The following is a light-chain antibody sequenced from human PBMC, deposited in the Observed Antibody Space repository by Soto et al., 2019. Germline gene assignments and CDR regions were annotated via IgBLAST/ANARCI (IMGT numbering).Light chain of an antibody. V-gene: IGKV3-15*01. CDR1: QSVSSR. Sequence: TLKTPSPATLSVSPVEIGSLSFSASQSVSSRLAWYQQRPGQLPRLLIYDASTRATGIPARFSGSGSGTEFTLTISRLQSEDFAVYYCQHYNNWPLTWTCGQGTKVDIK. J-gene: IGKJ1*01. CDR3: QHYNNWPLTWT. CDR2: DAS.